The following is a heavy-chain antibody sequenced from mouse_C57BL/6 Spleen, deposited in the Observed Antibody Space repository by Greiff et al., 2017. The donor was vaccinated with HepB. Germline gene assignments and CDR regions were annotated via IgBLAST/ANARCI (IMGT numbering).Heavy chain of an antibody. Sequence: VQLVESGAELARPGASVKLSCKASGYTFTSYGISWVKQRTGQGLEWIGEIYPRSGNTYYNEKFKGKATLTADKSSSTAYVELRSLTSEDSAVYICGSYYGKNTLAYWGQGTLVAVSA. J-gene: IGHJ3*01. CDR3: GSYYGKNTLAY. CDR1: GYTFTSYG. V-gene: IGHV1-81*01. CDR2: IYPRSGNT. D-gene: IGHD1-1*01.